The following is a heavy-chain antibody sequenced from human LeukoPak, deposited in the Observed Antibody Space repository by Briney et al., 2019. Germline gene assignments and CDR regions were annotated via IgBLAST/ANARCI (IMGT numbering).Heavy chain of an antibody. J-gene: IGHJ4*02. CDR3: ARDTSRAAGPR. CDR1: GYTFTGYY. Sequence: GASVKVSCKASGYTFTGYYIYWARQAPGQGLEWMGRINCNSGGTDYGQKFQGRVTMTRDTSVTTAYMELSRLTSGDTAVYYCARDTSRAAGPRWGQGTLVTVSS. V-gene: IGHV1-2*06. CDR2: INCNSGGT. D-gene: IGHD6-13*01.